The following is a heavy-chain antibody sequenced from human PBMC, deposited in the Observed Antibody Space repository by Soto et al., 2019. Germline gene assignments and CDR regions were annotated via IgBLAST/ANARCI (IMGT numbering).Heavy chain of an antibody. CDR1: GFTFSSYG. D-gene: IGHD2-15*01. V-gene: IGHV3-33*01. CDR2: IWYDGSNK. Sequence: GGSLRLSCAASGFTFSSYGMHWVRQAPGKGLEWVAVIWYDGSNKYYADSVKGRFTISRDNSKNTLYLQMNSLRAEDTAVYYCARGDIVVVVAATCEYFQHWGQGTLVTVSS. J-gene: IGHJ1*01. CDR3: ARGDIVVVVAATCEYFQH.